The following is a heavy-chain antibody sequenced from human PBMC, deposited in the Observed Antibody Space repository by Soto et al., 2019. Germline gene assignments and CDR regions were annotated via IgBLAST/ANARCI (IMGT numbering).Heavy chain of an antibody. CDR2: ISASSSTI. CDR1: AFTFSSYG. CDR3: ARDLGDVIVPAAMSPESYGFNWFDP. Sequence: EVQLVESGGGLVQPGGSLRLSCAASAFTFSSYGMNWVRQAPGKGLEWVSYISASSSTIYYADSVKGRFTISRDNVKNSLYLQMNSLRAEDTAVYYCARDLGDVIVPAAMSPESYGFNWFDPCGQGTLVTVSS. D-gene: IGHD2-2*01. V-gene: IGHV3-48*04. J-gene: IGHJ5*02.